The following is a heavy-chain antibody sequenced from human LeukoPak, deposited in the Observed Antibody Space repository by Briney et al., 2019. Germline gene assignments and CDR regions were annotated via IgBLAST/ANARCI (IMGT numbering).Heavy chain of an antibody. J-gene: IGHJ4*02. CDR1: GFTFSSYA. D-gene: IGHD6-13*01. CDR3: ARDSAAYGSSYFAY. CDR2: IGGDGGST. Sequence: GGSLRLSCAASGFTFSSYAMSWVRQAPGKGLEWVSAIGGDGGSTYYAGSVKGRFTISRDNSKNTLYLHMNSLRAEDTAVYYCARDSAAYGSSYFAYWGQGTLVTVSS. V-gene: IGHV3-23*01.